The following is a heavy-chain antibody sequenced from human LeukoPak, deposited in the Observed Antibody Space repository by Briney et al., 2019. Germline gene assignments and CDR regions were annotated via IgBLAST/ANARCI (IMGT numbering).Heavy chain of an antibody. CDR1: GGSFSGYY. J-gene: IGHJ3*02. CDR3: ARAPWEVVTATAGAFDI. D-gene: IGHD2-21*02. V-gene: IGHV4-34*01. CDR2: INHSGST. Sequence: PSETLSLTCAVYGGSFSGYYWSWIRQPPGKGLEWIGEINHSGSTNYNPSLKSRVTISVDTSKNQFSLKLSSVTAADTAVYYCARAPWEVVTATAGAFDIWGQGTMVTVSS.